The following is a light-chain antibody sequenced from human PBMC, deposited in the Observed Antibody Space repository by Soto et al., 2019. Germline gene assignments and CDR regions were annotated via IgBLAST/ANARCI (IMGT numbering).Light chain of an antibody. J-gene: IGLJ2*01. V-gene: IGLV2-8*01. Sequence: QAVVTQPPSASGSPGQSVTISCTGTSSDVGGYNYVSWYQHHPGTAPKLLIYEVIKRPSGVPDRFSGSKSGNTASLTVSGLQAEDEADYYCTSYAGSNKYVVFGGGTQLTVL. CDR2: EVI. CDR1: SSDVGGYNY. CDR3: TSYAGSNKYVV.